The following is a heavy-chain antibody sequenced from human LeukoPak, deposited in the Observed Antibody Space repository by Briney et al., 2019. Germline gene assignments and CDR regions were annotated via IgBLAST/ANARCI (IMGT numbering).Heavy chain of an antibody. V-gene: IGHV3-7*03. CDR3: ARDNGWSADF. Sequence: GGSLRLSCAAPGFSFSSNWMGWVRQAPGKGLEWVANIKQDGSAKPYVDSVKGRFTISRDNAKNSLFLQMNSLRVEDTAVYYCARDNGWSADFWGQGTLVTVSS. CDR1: GFSFSSNW. J-gene: IGHJ4*02. CDR2: IKQDGSAK. D-gene: IGHD2-15*01.